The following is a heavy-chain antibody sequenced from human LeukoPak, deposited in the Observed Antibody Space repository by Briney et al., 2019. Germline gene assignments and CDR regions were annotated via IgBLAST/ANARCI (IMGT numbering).Heavy chain of an antibody. Sequence: SETPSLTCTVSGGSISSYYWSWIRQPPGKGLEWIGYIYYSGSTNYNPSLKSRVTISVDTSKNQFSLKLSSVTAADTAVYYCARMTPLPRYCSGGSCYYFDYWGQGTLVTVSS. CDR3: ARMTPLPRYCSGGSCYYFDY. CDR1: GGSISSYY. CDR2: IYYSGST. V-gene: IGHV4-59*01. J-gene: IGHJ4*02. D-gene: IGHD2-15*01.